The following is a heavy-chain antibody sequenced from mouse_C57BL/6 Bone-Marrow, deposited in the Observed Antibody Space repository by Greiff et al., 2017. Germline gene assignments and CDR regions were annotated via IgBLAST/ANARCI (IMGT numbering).Heavy chain of an antibody. J-gene: IGHJ2*01. CDR1: GFSLSTFGMG. CDR3: ARIAMGYYSSWDYSFYF. CDR2: IWWDGDK. Sequence: QVTLKVSGPGILQPSQTLSLTCSFSGFSLSTFGMGVGWIRQPSGKGLEWLAHIWWDGDKYYNPALKSRLTISKDTSKNQVLLKIANVDTADTATYYCARIAMGYYSSWDYSFYFWGQGTTLPVSS. D-gene: IGHD2-5*01. V-gene: IGHV8-8*01.